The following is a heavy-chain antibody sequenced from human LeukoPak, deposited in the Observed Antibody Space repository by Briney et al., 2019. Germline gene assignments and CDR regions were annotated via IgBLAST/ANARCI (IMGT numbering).Heavy chain of an antibody. Sequence: GGSLRLSCAASGFTFSRYAMHWVRQAPGKGLEYVSAISSNGGSTYYANSVKGRFTIARDNSKNTLYLQMGSLRAEDMAVYYCARDGYDFWSGYYDYWGQGTLVTVSS. CDR2: ISSNGGST. CDR3: ARDGYDFWSGYYDY. D-gene: IGHD3-3*01. J-gene: IGHJ4*02. CDR1: GFTFSRYA. V-gene: IGHV3-64*01.